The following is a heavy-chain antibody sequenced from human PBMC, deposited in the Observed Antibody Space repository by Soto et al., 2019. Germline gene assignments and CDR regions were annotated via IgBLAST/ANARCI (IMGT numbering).Heavy chain of an antibody. D-gene: IGHD6-13*01. V-gene: IGHV1-3*05. Sequence: QVQLVQSGAEEKKPGASVKVSCKASGYTFTSYAMHWVRQAPGQRLEWMGWINAGNGNTKYSQKFQGRVTITRDTSASKAYMELSSLRSEDTAVYYCARGGIAAAGIYGMDVWGQGPTVTVSS. CDR1: GYTFTSYA. CDR2: INAGNGNT. J-gene: IGHJ6*02. CDR3: ARGGIAAAGIYGMDV.